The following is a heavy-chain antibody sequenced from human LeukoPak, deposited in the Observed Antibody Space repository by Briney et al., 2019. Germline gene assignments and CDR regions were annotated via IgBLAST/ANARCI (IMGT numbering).Heavy chain of an antibody. V-gene: IGHV3-66*01. CDR2: IYSGCTT. Sequence: GGSLRLSCAASGFVVSGNYMSWVRQTPGKGLEWLTVIYSGCTTYYAASVKGKFTISRDHAGNTLGLQINSLRVEDTAVYYCARAAGPSGHWGPGTLVIVSS. D-gene: IGHD6-19*01. J-gene: IGHJ4*02. CDR3: ARAAGPSGH. CDR1: GFVVSGNY.